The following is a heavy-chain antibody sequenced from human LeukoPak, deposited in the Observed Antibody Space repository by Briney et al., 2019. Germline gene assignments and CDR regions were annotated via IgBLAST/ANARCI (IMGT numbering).Heavy chain of an antibody. D-gene: IGHD2-15*01. V-gene: IGHV4-31*03. CDR3: ARASDIVVVVAATEALYFDY. Sequence: SETPSLTCTVSGGSISSGGYYWSWIRQHPGKGLEWIGYIYYSGSTYYNPSLKSRVTISVDTSKNQFSLKLSSVTAADTAVYYCARASDIVVVVAATEALYFDYWGQGTLVTVSS. CDR1: GGSISSGGYY. CDR2: IYYSGST. J-gene: IGHJ4*02.